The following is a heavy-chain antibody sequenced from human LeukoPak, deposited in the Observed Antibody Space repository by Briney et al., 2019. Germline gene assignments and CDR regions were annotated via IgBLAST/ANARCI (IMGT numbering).Heavy chain of an antibody. D-gene: IGHD3-10*01. CDR3: ARIGFEYFGESK. CDR1: GGSFSGYY. J-gene: IGHJ4*02. V-gene: IGHV4-34*01. Sequence: SETLSLTCAVYGGSFSGYYWSWIRQPPGKGLEWIGEINHSGSTNYNPSLKSRVTMSVDTSNNQFSLRLSSVTDADTAVYYCARIGFEYFGESKWGQGTLVTVSA. CDR2: INHSGST.